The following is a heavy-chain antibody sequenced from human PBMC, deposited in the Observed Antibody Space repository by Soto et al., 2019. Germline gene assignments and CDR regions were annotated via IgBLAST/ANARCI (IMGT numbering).Heavy chain of an antibody. V-gene: IGHV1-69*06. Sequence: QVQLVQSGAEVKKPGSSVKVSCKASGGTFSSYAISWVRQAPGQGLEWMGGIIPIFGTANYAQKFQGRVTITADKSTSTADMELSSLRSEDTAVYYCARHGEITIGYYYYGMDVWGQGTTVTVSS. CDR1: GGTFSSYA. CDR2: IIPIFGTA. J-gene: IGHJ6*02. D-gene: IGHD3-3*01. CDR3: ARHGEITIGYYYYGMDV.